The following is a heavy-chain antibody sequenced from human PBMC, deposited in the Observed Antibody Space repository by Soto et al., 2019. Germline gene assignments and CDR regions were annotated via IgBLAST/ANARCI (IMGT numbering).Heavy chain of an antibody. D-gene: IGHD5-12*01. Sequence: EVQVSESGGGLVRPGGSLRLSCAASGFIFSNYAMNWVRQAPGKGLEWVSVIGGRGGSAYYADSVQGRFTISRDKSKNTLSLQMSSLTADDTAIYYCVREGRGSFDFWGRGTMVTVSS. CDR2: IGGRGGSA. CDR1: GFIFSNYA. CDR3: VREGRGSFDF. V-gene: IGHV3-23*01. J-gene: IGHJ3*01.